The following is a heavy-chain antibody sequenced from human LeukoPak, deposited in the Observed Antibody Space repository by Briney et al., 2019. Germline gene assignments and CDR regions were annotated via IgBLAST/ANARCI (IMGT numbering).Heavy chain of an antibody. CDR3: TRIEEAAAEKFDY. D-gene: IGHD6-13*01. Sequence: GGSLRLSCTASGFTFGDYAMSWFRQAPGKGLAWVGFIGSKAYGGTTEYAASVKGRFTISRDDSKSIAYLQMNSLKTEDTAVYCCTRIEEAAAEKFDYCGQGTLVTVSS. CDR2: IGSKAYGGTT. V-gene: IGHV3-49*03. CDR1: GFTFGDYA. J-gene: IGHJ4*02.